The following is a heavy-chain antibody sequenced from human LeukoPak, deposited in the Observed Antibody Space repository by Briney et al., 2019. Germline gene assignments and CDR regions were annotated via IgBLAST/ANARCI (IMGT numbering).Heavy chain of an antibody. CDR2: IYYSGST. CDR3: ARWGGDRYYFDY. J-gene: IGHJ4*02. D-gene: IGHD2-21*01. V-gene: IGHV4-59*01. CDR1: GGSISSYY. Sequence: SETLSLTCTVSGGSISSYYWSWIRQPRVKGLEWIGYIYYSGSTNYNPSLKSRVTISVDTSKNQFSLKLSSVTAADTAVYYCARWGGDRYYFDYWGQGTLVTVSS.